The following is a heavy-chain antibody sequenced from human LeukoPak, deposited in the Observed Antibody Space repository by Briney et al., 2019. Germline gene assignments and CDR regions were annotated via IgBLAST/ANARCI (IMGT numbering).Heavy chain of an antibody. CDR2: ISYDGSSK. D-gene: IGHD1-20*01. Sequence: GGSLRLSCAASGFIFSSHGMHWVRQAPGKGLDWVAVISYDGSSKYYADSVKGRFTISRDNSKNTLHLQMNSLRPEDTAVYFCAKDVKYNWNYIDYWGQGTLVAVSS. CDR1: GFIFSSHG. V-gene: IGHV3-30*18. J-gene: IGHJ4*02. CDR3: AKDVKYNWNYIDY.